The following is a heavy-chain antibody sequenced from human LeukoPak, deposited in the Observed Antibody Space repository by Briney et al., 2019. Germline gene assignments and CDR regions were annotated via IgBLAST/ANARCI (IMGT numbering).Heavy chain of an antibody. CDR3: ASYYTGSSWYDY. CDR1: GRSFSGYY. CDR2: INHSGST. J-gene: IGHJ4*02. D-gene: IGHD6-13*01. Sequence: PSETLSLTCAVYGRSFSGYYWSWIRQPPGKGLEWIGEINHSGSTNYNPSLKSRVTISVDTSKNQFSLKLSSVTAADTAVYYCASYYTGSSWYDYWGQGTLVTISS. V-gene: IGHV4-34*01.